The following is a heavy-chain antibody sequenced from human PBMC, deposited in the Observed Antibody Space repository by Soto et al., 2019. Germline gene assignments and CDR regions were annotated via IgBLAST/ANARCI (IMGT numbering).Heavy chain of an antibody. V-gene: IGHV3-7*01. CDR3: ASGGYDFWSGYYSGNFDY. J-gene: IGHJ4*02. Sequence: EVQLVESGGGLVQPGGSLRLSCAGSEFTFSSYWMSWVRQAPGKGLEWVANIKQDGSEKYYVDSVKGRFTISRDNAKNSLYLQMNSLRAEDTAVYYCASGGYDFWSGYYSGNFDYWGQGTLVTVSS. CDR2: IKQDGSEK. CDR1: EFTFSSYW. D-gene: IGHD3-3*01.